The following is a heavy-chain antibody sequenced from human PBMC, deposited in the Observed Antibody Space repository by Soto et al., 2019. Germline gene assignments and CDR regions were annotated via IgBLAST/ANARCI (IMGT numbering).Heavy chain of an antibody. D-gene: IGHD3-22*01. J-gene: IGHJ4*02. CDR1: GFTFSDYY. CDR3: ARDLGYYDSSGYFDY. CDR2: ISSSDSI. Sequence: LRLSCAASGFTFSDYYMSWIRQAPGKGLEWVSYISSSDSIYYADSVKGRFTISRDNAKNSVYLQMNSLRAEDTAVYYCARDLGYYDSSGYFDYWGQGTLVTVSS. V-gene: IGHV3-11*01.